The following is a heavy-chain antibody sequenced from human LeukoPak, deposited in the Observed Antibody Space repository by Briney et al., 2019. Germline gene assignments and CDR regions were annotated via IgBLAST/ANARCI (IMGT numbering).Heavy chain of an antibody. V-gene: IGHV1-69*01. CDR1: GGTFSSYA. CDR2: IIPIFGTA. D-gene: IGHD2-2*01. J-gene: IGHJ5*02. CDR3: ARGVVVPAAQYNWFDP. Sequence: GSSVKVSCKASGGTFSSYAISWVRQAPGQGLEWMGGIIPIFGTANYAQKFQGRVTITADESTSTAYMELSSLRSEDTAVYYCARGVVVPAAQYNWFDPWGQGTLVTVSS.